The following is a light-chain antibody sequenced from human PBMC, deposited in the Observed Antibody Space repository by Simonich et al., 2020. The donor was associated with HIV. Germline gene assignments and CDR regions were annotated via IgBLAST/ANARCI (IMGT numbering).Light chain of an antibody. CDR2: WAS. Sequence: DIVMTQSPDSLAVSLGERATLNCNSSQTVLYSSNNKNYLAWYQQKPRQPPKLLNYWASTRESGVPDRFSGSGSGTHFSLNISSLQAEDAAVYYCQQYYITPHTFGQGTKVEIK. CDR3: QQYYITPHT. J-gene: IGKJ1*01. CDR1: QTVLYSSNNKNY. V-gene: IGKV4-1*01.